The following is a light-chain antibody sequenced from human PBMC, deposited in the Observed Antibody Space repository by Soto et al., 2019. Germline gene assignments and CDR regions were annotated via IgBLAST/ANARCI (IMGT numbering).Light chain of an antibody. V-gene: IGKV3-11*01. Sequence: EIVLTQSPATLSSSPGEKATLSCRASQTIGDYLAWYQQRPGQAPRLVIYDASCRGTGITARFTGSGAGTDFTLTSNSLEPEDSGVYYCQQRSNWPPRYTFGQGNKLESK. J-gene: IGKJ2*01. CDR3: QQRSNWPPRYT. CDR2: DAS. CDR1: QTIGDY.